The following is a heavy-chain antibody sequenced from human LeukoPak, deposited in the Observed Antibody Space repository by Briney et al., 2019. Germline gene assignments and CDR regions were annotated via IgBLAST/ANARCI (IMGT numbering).Heavy chain of an antibody. D-gene: IGHD5-18*01. CDR1: GGSISNYY. CDR3: AREGGSRSSSYFDY. CDR2: IYYSGST. V-gene: IGHV4-59*01. J-gene: IGHJ4*02. Sequence: SETLSLTCTVSGGSISNYYWSWLRQPLGKGLEWIGYIYYSGSTNYNPSLKSRVTISVDTSKNQFSLKLSSVTAADTAVYYCAREGGSRSSSYFDYWGQGTLVTVSS.